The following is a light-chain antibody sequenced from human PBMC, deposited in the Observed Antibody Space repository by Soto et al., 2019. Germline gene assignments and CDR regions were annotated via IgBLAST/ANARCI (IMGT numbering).Light chain of an antibody. J-gene: IGKJ1*01. CDR1: QSLLHSNGYNY. V-gene: IGKV2-28*01. Sequence: DIVMTQSPLSLPFTPLDPSSISCRSSQSLLHSNGYNYLDWYLQKPGQSPQLLIYLGSNRASGVPDRFSGSGSGTDFTLKISRVEAEDVGVYYCMQPLQSWTFGQGTKVDIK. CDR2: LGS. CDR3: MQPLQSWT.